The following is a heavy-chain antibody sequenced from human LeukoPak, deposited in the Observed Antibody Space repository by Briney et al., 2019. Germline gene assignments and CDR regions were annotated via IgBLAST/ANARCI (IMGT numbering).Heavy chain of an antibody. J-gene: IGHJ6*03. CDR3: ARVPRSYYYYYMDV. CDR1: GYTFTSYD. V-gene: IGHV1-8*02. CDR2: MNPNSGNT. Sequence: GASVKVSCKASGYTFTSYDINWVRQATGQGFEWMGWMNPNSGNTGYAQKFQGRVTMTRNTSISTAYMELSSLRSEDTAVYYCARVPRSYYYYYMDVWGKGTTVTVSS.